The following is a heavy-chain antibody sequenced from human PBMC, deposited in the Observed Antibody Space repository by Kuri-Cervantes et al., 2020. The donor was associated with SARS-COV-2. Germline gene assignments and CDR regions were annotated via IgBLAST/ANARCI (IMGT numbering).Heavy chain of an antibody. J-gene: IGHJ2*01. V-gene: IGHV3-30*18. CDR1: GFTFRSHG. CDR2: TAYDGTNK. D-gene: IGHD4-17*01. CDR3: VKAVGTYGDGYWYFDL. Sequence: LSLTCAASGFTFRSHGMHWVRQAPGKGLEWVAVTAYDGTNKYYTDSVKGRFTISRDNSKGTLYLQMNSLRPEDTAVYYCVKAVGTYGDGYWYFDLWGRGTLVTVSS.